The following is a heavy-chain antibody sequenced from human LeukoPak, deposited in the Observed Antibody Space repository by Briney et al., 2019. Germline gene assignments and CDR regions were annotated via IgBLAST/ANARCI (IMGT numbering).Heavy chain of an antibody. Sequence: PGGSLRLSCAASGFTFKNAWMSWVRQAPGKGLEWVANIKEDGSEKNYADSVKGRFTISRDNAKNSLYLQMNSLRAEDTAVYYCARGYTCGYWGQGTLVIVSS. CDR3: ARGYTCGY. CDR1: GFTFKNAW. CDR2: IKEDGSEK. J-gene: IGHJ4*02. V-gene: IGHV3-7*04. D-gene: IGHD5-18*01.